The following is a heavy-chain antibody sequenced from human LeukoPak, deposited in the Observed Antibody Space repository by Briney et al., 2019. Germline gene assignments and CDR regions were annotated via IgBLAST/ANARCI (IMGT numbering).Heavy chain of an antibody. Sequence: KPSETLSLTCAVYGGSFSGYYWSWIRQPPGKGLEWIGYIYYSGSTYYNPSLKSRVTISVDTSKNQFSLKLSSVTAADTAVYYCARDPDYWGQGTLVTVSS. V-gene: IGHV4-34*09. CDR1: GGSFSGYY. J-gene: IGHJ4*02. CDR2: IYYSGST. CDR3: ARDPDY.